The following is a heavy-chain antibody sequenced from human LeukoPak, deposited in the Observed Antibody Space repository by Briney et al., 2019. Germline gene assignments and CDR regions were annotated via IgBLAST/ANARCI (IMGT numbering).Heavy chain of an antibody. V-gene: IGHV3-30*02. CDR1: RFTFSSYG. CDR3: AKSSVCSSTSCYLPLDS. Sequence: PGGSLRLSCAASRFTFSSYGMNWVRQAPGKGLEWVAFIRFDGSTKYYADSVKGRYTISRDNSENTLYLQMNSLRAEDTAVYYCAKSSVCSSTSCYLPLDSWGQGTLVSVSS. J-gene: IGHJ5*01. D-gene: IGHD2-2*01. CDR2: IRFDGSTK.